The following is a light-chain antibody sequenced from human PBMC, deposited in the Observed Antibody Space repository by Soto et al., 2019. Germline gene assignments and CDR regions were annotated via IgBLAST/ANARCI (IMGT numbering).Light chain of an antibody. CDR3: CSYAGSYTWV. V-gene: IGLV2-11*01. J-gene: IGLJ3*02. Sequence: QSALTQPRSVSGSPGQSVTISCTGTSSDVGGYNYVSWYQHHPGKAPKLMIYDVSKRPSGVPDRFSGSKSGNTASLTISGLQAEEEADYYCCSYAGSYTWVFGGGTKLTVL. CDR2: DVS. CDR1: SSDVGGYNY.